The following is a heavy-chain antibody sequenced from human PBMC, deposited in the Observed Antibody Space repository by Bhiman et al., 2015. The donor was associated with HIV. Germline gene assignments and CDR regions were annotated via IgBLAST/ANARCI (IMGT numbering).Heavy chain of an antibody. D-gene: IGHD3-16*02. CDR3: ARGPYSYDYVWGSYRPYYMDV. Sequence: EVQLVESGGGLVQPGGSLRLSCAASGFTFSSYSMNWVRQAPGKGLEWVSYISSSSSTIYYADSVKGRFTISRDNAKNSLYLQMNSLRAEDTAVYYCARGPYSYDYVWGSYRPYYMDVWGKGTTVTVSS. V-gene: IGHV3-48*01. CDR2: ISSSSSTI. J-gene: IGHJ6*03. CDR1: GFTFSSYS.